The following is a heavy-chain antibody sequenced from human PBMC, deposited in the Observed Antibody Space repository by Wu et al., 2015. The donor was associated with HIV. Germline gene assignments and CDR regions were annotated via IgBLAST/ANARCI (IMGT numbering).Heavy chain of an antibody. Sequence: QVHLVQSGAEVKKPGASVKVSCKASGYTFTDYYIHWVRQAPGQGLEWMGWINPRRGGTNYARKFQGRVTMTRDTSVSTAYMDLSSLRSDDTAVYYCARPGRKSCTEISCPPRGNDAFEIWGRGTMVTVSS. J-gene: IGHJ3*02. V-gene: IGHV1-2*02. CDR2: INPRRGGT. CDR1: GYTFTDYY. CDR3: ARPGRKSCTEISCPPRGNDAFEI. D-gene: IGHD2-8*02.